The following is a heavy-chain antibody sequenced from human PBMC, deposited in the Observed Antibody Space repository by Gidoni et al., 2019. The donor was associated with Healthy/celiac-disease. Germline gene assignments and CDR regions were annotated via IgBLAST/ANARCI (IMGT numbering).Heavy chain of an antibody. Sequence: LEWVAVISYDGSNKYYADSVKGRFTISRDNSKNTLYLQMNSLRAEDTAVYYCAKDSPYQPDQIDYWGQGTLVTVSS. D-gene: IGHD2-2*01. V-gene: IGHV3-30*18. CDR3: AKDSPYQPDQIDY. CDR2: ISYDGSNK. J-gene: IGHJ4*02.